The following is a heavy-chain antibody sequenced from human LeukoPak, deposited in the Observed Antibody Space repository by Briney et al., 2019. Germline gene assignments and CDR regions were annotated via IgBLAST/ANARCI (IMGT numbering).Heavy chain of an antibody. CDR1: GGTFSSYT. CDR2: IIPILGIA. V-gene: IGHV1-69*02. CDR3: AREGYVNYDFWSGSDTYDY. D-gene: IGHD3-3*01. Sequence: SVKVSCKASGGTFSSYTISWVRQAPGQGLEWMGRIIPILGIANYAQKFQGRVTITADKSTSTAYMELSSLRSEDTAVYYCAREGYVNYDFWSGSDTYDYWGQGTLVTVSS. J-gene: IGHJ4*02.